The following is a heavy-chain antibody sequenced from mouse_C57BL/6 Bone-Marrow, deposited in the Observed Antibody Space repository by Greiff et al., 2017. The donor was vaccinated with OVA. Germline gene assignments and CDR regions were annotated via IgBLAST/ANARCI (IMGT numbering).Heavy chain of an antibody. D-gene: IGHD2-1*01. J-gene: IGHJ3*01. CDR1: GFNIKDDY. Sequence: VHVKQSGAELVRPGASVKLSCTASGFNIKDDYMHWVKQRPEQGLEWIGWIDPENGDTEYASKFQGKATITADTSSNTAYLQLSSLTSEDTAVYYCTSYGNYLFAYWGQGTLVTVSA. CDR3: TSYGNYLFAY. CDR2: IDPENGDT. V-gene: IGHV14-4*01.